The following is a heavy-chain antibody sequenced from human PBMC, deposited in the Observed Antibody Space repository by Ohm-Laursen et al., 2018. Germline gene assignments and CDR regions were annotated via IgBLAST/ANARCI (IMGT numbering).Heavy chain of an antibody. J-gene: IGHJ4*02. V-gene: IGHV4-59*12. Sequence: SETLSLTCDVSGGSISSYYWSWIRQPPGKGLEWIGYIYYSGSTNYNPSLKSRVTISVDTSKNHFSLKLSSVTAADTAVYYCTSSQSDYYDSSGYYYSYYFDYWGQGTLVTVSS. CDR3: TSSQSDYYDSSGYYYSYYFDY. CDR1: GGSISSYY. CDR2: IYYSGST. D-gene: IGHD3-22*01.